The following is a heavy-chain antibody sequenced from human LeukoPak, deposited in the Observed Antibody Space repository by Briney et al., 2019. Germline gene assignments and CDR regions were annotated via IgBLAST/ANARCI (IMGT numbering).Heavy chain of an antibody. CDR3: AKAVGTTGYYYVGDY. CDR1: GFTFSRYW. V-gene: IGHV3-23*01. J-gene: IGHJ4*02. CDR2: ISGSGGST. D-gene: IGHD3-22*01. Sequence: GVSLRLSCVASGFTFSRYWMTWVRQAPGKGLEWVSTISGSGGSTSYADSVKGRFTISRDNSKNTLYLQVSSLRAEDTAVYYCAKAVGTTGYYYVGDYWGQGTLVTVSS.